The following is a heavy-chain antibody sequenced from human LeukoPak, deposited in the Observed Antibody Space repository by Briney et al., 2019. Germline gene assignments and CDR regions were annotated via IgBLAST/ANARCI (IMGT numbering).Heavy chain of an antibody. D-gene: IGHD3-10*01. Sequence: GGSLRPSCAASGFTFSSYGMHWVRQAPGKGLEWVAFIRSDGSNKYYADSVKGRFTISRDNSKNTLYLQMNSLRAEDTAVYYCAKDYSKTSYYGSGTYYRPKWFDPWGQGTLVTVSS. J-gene: IGHJ5*02. CDR1: GFTFSSYG. V-gene: IGHV3-30*02. CDR3: AKDYSKTSYYGSGTYYRPKWFDP. CDR2: IRSDGSNK.